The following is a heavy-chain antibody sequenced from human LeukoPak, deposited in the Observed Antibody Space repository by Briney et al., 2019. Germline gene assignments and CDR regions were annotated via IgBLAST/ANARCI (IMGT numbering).Heavy chain of an antibody. V-gene: IGHV5-51*01. CDR3: ARHASYYDRADS. CDR2: IYPGDSDT. CDR1: GYTFTNSW. J-gene: IGHJ4*02. D-gene: IGHD3-22*01. Sequence: GESLKISCEGSGYTFTNSWIVWVRQMPGKGLEWMGIIYPGDSDTRYSPSFQGQVTISADKSISTAYLQWSSLKASDNAMYYCARHASYYDRADSWGQGTLVTVSS.